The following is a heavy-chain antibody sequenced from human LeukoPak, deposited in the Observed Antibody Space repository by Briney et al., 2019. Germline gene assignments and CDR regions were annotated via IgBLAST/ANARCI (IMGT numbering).Heavy chain of an antibody. Sequence: PSETLSLTCTVPGGSISYSSYYWGWIRQPPGKGLEWIGSIYYSGSTYYNPSLKSRVTISVDTSKNQFSLKLSSVTAADTAVYYCARVSYSWNGEVYYYMDVWGKGTTVTVSS. J-gene: IGHJ6*03. D-gene: IGHD1-20*01. V-gene: IGHV4-39*07. CDR3: ARVSYSWNGEVYYYMDV. CDR2: IYYSGST. CDR1: GGSISYSSYY.